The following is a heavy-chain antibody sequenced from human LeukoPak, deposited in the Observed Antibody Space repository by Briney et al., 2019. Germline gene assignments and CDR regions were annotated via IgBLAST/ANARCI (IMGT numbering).Heavy chain of an antibody. D-gene: IGHD6-19*01. CDR1: GFTFSSYD. CDR3: ARTSGWYGGVDY. V-gene: IGHV3-13*01. J-gene: IGHJ4*02. Sequence: GGSLRLSCAASGFTFSSYDMHWVRQATGKGLEWVSAIGTAGDTYYPGSVKGRFTISRESAKNSLYLQMNSLRAGDTAVYYCARTSGWYGGVDYWGQGTLVTVSS. CDR2: IGTAGDT.